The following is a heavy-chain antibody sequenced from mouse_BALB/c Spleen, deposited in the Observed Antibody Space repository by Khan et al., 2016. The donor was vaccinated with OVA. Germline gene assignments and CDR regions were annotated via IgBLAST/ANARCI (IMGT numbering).Heavy chain of an antibody. CDR1: GFTFSSYG. V-gene: IGHV5-17*02. CDR3: ATSYFYGYYFDY. Sequence: EVELVESGGGLVQPGGSRKLSCAASGFTFSSYGMHWVRQAPEKGLEWVAYLSGDSNTIHYADTVKGRFTISRDNPKNTLFLQMTSLMSEDTARYYCATSYFYGYYFDYWGPGTTLTVSS. CDR2: LSGDSNTI. D-gene: IGHD1-1*01. J-gene: IGHJ2*01.